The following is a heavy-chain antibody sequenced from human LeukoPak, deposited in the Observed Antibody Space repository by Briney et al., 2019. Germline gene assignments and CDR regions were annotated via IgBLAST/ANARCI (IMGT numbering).Heavy chain of an antibody. D-gene: IGHD3-10*01. Sequence: PSETLSLTCAVYGGSFSGYYWSWIRQPPGKGLEWIGEINHSGSTNYNPSLKSRVAISVDTSKNQFSLKLSSVTAADTAVYYCARFLGVRDYFDYWGQGTLVTVSS. CDR3: ARFLGVRDYFDY. CDR2: INHSGST. J-gene: IGHJ4*02. CDR1: GGSFSGYY. V-gene: IGHV4-34*01.